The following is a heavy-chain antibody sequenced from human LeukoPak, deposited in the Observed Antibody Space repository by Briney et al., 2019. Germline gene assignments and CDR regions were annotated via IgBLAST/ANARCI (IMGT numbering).Heavy chain of an antibody. CDR1: GFTFSSYA. J-gene: IGHJ4*02. D-gene: IGHD3-10*01. V-gene: IGHV3-30*04. CDR2: ISYDGSNK. Sequence: GGSLRLSCAASGFTFSSYAMHWVRQAPGKGLEWVAVISYDGSNKYYADSVKGRFTISRDNSKNTLYLQMNSLRAEDTAVYYCASSGWFGELLSSFDYWGQGTLVTVSS. CDR3: ASSGWFGELLSSFDY.